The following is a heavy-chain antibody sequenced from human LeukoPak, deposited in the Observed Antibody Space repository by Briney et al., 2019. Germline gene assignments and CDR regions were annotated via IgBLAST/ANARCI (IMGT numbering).Heavy chain of an antibody. CDR2: IYSGGST. J-gene: IGHJ6*03. CDR1: GFTFSSYW. CDR3: ARGVRGSYYDYYYYYMDV. D-gene: IGHD1-26*01. V-gene: IGHV3-53*01. Sequence: HPGGSLRLSCAASGFTFSSYWMSWVRQAPGKGLEWVSVIYSGGSTYYADSVKGRFTISRDNSKNTLYLQMNSLRAEDTAVYYCARGVRGSYYDYYYYYMDVWGKGTTVTVSS.